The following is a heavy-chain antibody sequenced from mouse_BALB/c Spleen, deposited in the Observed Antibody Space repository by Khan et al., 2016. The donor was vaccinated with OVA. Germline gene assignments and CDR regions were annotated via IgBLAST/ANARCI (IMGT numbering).Heavy chain of an antibody. J-gene: IGHJ1*01. CDR3: ARSASYWFFDV. CDR1: GYTFTNYG. V-gene: IGHV9-3-1*01. D-gene: IGHD6-1*01. CDR2: INTYTGEP. Sequence: QIQLVQSGPELKKPGETVKISCKASGYTFTNYGMNWVKQAPGKGLKWMGWINTYTGEPTYADDFKGRFAFSLETSANTAYLQINNLKNEDTATXFCARSASYWFFDVWCAGTTVTVSS.